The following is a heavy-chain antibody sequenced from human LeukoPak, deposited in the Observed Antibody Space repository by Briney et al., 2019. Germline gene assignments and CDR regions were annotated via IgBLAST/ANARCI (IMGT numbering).Heavy chain of an antibody. D-gene: IGHD1-7*01. CDR2: IYPADSDT. CDR3: ARRLGTTEDFDY. Sequence: GESLKISFKGSGYSFTSYRIGWVRQMPGKGLEWMGIIYPADSDTKYSPSFQGQVTISADKSISTAYLQWSSLKASDTAMYYCARRLGTTEDFDYWGQGTLVTVSS. J-gene: IGHJ4*02. CDR1: GYSFTSYR. V-gene: IGHV5-51*01.